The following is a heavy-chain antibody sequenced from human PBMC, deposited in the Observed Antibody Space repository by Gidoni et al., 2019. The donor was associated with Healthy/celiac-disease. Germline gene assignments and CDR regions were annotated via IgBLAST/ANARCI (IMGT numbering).Heavy chain of an antibody. CDR2: ISAYNGNT. J-gene: IGHJ6*02. D-gene: IGHD6-13*01. V-gene: IGHV1-18*01. CDR3: ARDSRIAAAGMGVDDYYYGMDV. CDR1: GYTFTSSG. Sequence: QVQLVQSGAEVKKPVASVKVSCKASGYTFTSSGISWLRQAPGQGLEWMGWISAYNGNTKEAQKLKGGVTMTTDTSTSTAYREMRTRRSDDTAVYYCARDSRIAAAGMGVDDYYYGMDVWGQGTTVTVSS.